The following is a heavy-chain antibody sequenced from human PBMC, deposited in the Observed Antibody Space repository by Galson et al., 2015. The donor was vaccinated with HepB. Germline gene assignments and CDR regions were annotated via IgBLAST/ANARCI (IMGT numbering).Heavy chain of an antibody. Sequence: PALVKPTQTLTLTCTFSGFSLSTSGMCVSWIRQPPGKALEWLALIDWDDDKYYSTSLKTRLTISKDTSKNQVVLTVTNMDPVDTATYYCARISGGRRWLQLGVYYYYGMDVWGQGTTVTVSS. CDR1: GFSLSTSGMC. J-gene: IGHJ6*02. CDR3: ARISGGRRWLQLGVYYYYGMDV. V-gene: IGHV2-70*01. CDR2: IDWDDDK. D-gene: IGHD5-24*01.